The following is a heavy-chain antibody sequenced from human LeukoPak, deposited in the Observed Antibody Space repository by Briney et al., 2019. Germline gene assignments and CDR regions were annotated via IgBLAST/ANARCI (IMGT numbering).Heavy chain of an antibody. D-gene: IGHD1-26*01. CDR3: ARGVFSGTRGYAFDI. V-gene: IGHV4-38-2*02. CDR2: IYYSGST. CDR1: GYSISSGYY. Sequence: SETLSLTCTVSGYSISSGYYWGWIRQPPGKGLEWIGSIYYSGSTYYNPSLKSRVTISVDTSKNQFSLKLSSVTAADTAVYYCARGVFSGTRGYAFDIWGQGTMVTVSS. J-gene: IGHJ3*02.